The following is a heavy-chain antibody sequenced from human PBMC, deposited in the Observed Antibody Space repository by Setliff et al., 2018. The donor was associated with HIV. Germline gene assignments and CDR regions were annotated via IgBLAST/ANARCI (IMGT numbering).Heavy chain of an antibody. CDR2: ISGSGDGT. J-gene: IGHJ4*02. CDR1: GFTFSSYA. Sequence: PGGSLRLSCASSGFTFSSYAMTWVRQDPGKGLECVAVISGSGDGTDYADSVKGRFTISRDNSKNTLYLQMSGLRAEDTAIYYCAKITGTTGYFDYWGQGTLVTVSS. V-gene: IGHV3-23*01. CDR3: AKITGTTGYFDY. D-gene: IGHD3-9*01.